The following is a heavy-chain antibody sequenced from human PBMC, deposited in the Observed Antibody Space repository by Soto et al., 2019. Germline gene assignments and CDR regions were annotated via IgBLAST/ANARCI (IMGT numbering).Heavy chain of an antibody. V-gene: IGHV3-30-3*01. CDR1: GFIFTNYA. CDR3: ARDLRYSSGWYLCDY. J-gene: IGHJ4*02. Sequence: GGSLRLSCAASGFIFTNYALHWVRQAPGKGLEWVAVTSYDGSNEDYADSVKGRFTISRDNSKNTMYLQMNSLTTEDTAVYYCARDLRYSSGWYLCDYWGQGTLVTVSS. CDR2: TSYDGSNE. D-gene: IGHD6-19*01.